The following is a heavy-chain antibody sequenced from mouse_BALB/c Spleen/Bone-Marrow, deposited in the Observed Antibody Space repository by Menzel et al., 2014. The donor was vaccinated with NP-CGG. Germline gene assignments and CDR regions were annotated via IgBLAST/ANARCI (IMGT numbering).Heavy chain of an antibody. CDR2: INPDSSTI. D-gene: IGHD2-3*01. CDR1: GFDFSGFW. V-gene: IGHV4-1*02. J-gene: IGHJ3*01. CDR3: ARLGYYGGFAY. Sequence: EVKVEESGGGLVQPGRSLKLSCAASGFDFSGFWMGWVQQAPGKGLEWIGEINPDSSTINYTPSLKDRFIISRDNAKNTLYLQMSKVRSEDTALYYCARLGYYGGFAYWGQGTLVTVSA.